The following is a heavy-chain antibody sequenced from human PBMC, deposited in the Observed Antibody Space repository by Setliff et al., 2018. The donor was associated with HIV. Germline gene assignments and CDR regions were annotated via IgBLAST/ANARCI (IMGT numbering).Heavy chain of an antibody. CDR1: GDTFTSYD. Sequence: ASVKVSCKTSGDTFTSYDINWVRQAAGHGLEWMGWMTPYSGNTGYAQKFQGRVYMTRNTSISPAYMELSSLTSEDTAVYYCARMVPANGYPSDYWGQGTLVTVSS. D-gene: IGHD2-8*01. V-gene: IGHV1-8*02. J-gene: IGHJ4*02. CDR3: ARMVPANGYPSDY. CDR2: MTPYSGNT.